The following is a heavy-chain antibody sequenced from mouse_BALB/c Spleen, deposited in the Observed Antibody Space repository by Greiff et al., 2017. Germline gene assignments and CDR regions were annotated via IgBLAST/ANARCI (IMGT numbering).Heavy chain of an antibody. V-gene: IGHV1-15*01. CDR1: GYTFTDYE. CDR2: IDPETGGT. D-gene: IGHD2-10*02. CDR3: TRGYGNYSYAMDY. Sequence: QVQLQQSGAELVRPGASVTLSCKASGYTFTDYEMHWVKQTPVHGLEWIGAIDPETGGTAYNQKFKGKATLTADKSSSTAYMELRSLTSEDSAVYYCTRGYGNYSYAMDYWGQGTSVTVSS. J-gene: IGHJ4*01.